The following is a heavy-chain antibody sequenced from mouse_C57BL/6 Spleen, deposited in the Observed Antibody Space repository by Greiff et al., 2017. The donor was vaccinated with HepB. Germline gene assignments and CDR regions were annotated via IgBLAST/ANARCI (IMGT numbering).Heavy chain of an antibody. J-gene: IGHJ2*01. D-gene: IGHD1-1*01. V-gene: IGHV1-59*01. CDR3: ASRSSHY. CDR1: GYTFTSYW. Sequence: QVHVKQPGAELVRPGTSVKLSCKASGYTFTSYWMHWVKQRPGQGLEWIGVIDPSDSYTNYNQKFKGKATLTVDTSSSTAYMQLSSLTSEDSAVYYCASRSSHYWGQGTTLTVSS. CDR2: IDPSDSYT.